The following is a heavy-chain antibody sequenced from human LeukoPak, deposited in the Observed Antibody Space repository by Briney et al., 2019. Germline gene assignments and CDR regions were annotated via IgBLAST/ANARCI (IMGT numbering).Heavy chain of an antibody. V-gene: IGHV3-23*01. CDR3: AKGGNYDILTGYCDY. D-gene: IGHD3-9*01. Sequence: PGGSLRLSCAASGFTISSYAMSWVRQAPGKGLEWVSGISGSGGSTYYADSEKGRFTISRDNSKNTLYLQMNRLKVKDTAVYYCAKGGNYDILTGYCDYWGQGTLVTVSS. CDR1: GFTISSYA. CDR2: ISGSGGST. J-gene: IGHJ4*02.